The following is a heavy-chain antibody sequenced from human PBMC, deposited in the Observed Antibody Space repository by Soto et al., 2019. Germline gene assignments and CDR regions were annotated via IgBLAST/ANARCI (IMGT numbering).Heavy chain of an antibody. D-gene: IGHD3-10*01. CDR2: IYYSGST. J-gene: IGHJ6*02. V-gene: IGHV4-30-4*01. Sequence: QVQLQESGPGLVKPSQTLSLTCTVSGGSISSGDYYWSWIRQPPGKGLEWIGYIYYSGSTYYNPSLKSRVTISVDTSKNQFSLKLSSVTAADTAVYYCARMVGDLYYGSGSNTGDYYYGMDVWGQGTTVTVSS. CDR3: ARMVGDLYYGSGSNTGDYYYGMDV. CDR1: GGSISSGDYY.